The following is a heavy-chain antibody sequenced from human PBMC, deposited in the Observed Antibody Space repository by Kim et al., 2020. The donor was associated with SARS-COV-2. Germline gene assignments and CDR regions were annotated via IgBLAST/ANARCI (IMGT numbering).Heavy chain of an antibody. D-gene: IGHD3-10*01. CDR3: ATGVSWGVSSGMDV. CDR2: ISYDGSDK. CDR1: GFTFSSYA. Sequence: GGSLRLSCAASGFTFSSYAMHWVRQAPGKGLEWVAVISYDGSDKYYADSVKGRFTISRDNSKDTLFLQMNSLRAEDTAVYYCATGVSWGVSSGMDVWGQGTTVTVSS. J-gene: IGHJ6*02. V-gene: IGHV3-30*04.